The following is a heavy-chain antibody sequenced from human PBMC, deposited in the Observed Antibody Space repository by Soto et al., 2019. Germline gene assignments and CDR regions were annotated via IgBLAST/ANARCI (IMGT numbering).Heavy chain of an antibody. CDR2: IKDDGGDE. Sequence: EVQLVESGGGLVQPGLSLRLSCAASGFTFSPYWMSWVRQAPGKGLEWVAIIKDDGGDELYLEAVRGRFTISRDNAKKSLYLAMDSLRVEDTAVYYCAGGSGWISDTWGQGTLVTVSS. CDR1: GFTFSPYW. V-gene: IGHV3-7*05. D-gene: IGHD6-19*01. CDR3: AGGSGWISDT. J-gene: IGHJ5*02.